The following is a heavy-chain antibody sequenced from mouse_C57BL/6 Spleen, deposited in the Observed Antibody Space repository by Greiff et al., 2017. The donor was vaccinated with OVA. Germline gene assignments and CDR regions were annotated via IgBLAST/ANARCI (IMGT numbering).Heavy chain of an antibody. D-gene: IGHD1-1*01. CDR1: GYAFSSYW. J-gene: IGHJ1*03. V-gene: IGHV1-80*01. CDR3: ARWRTTDWYFDV. Sequence: VQLQESGAELVKPGASVKISCKASGYAFSSYWMNWVKQRPGKGLEWIGQIYPGDGDTNYKGKFKGKATLTADKSSSTAYMQLISLTSEDSAVYFCARWRTTDWYFDVWGTGTTVTVSS. CDR2: IYPGDGDT.